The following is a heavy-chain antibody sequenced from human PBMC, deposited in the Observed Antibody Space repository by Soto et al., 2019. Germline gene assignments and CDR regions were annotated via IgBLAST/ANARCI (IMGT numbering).Heavy chain of an antibody. CDR2: ISYDGSNK. CDR3: ARRAIAHDAFDI. D-gene: IGHD1-26*01. V-gene: IGHV3-30*03. Sequence: PVGSLRLSCAASGFTFSSYGMHWVHQAPGKGLEWVALISYDGSNKYYADSVKGRFAISRDNSKNTLYLQMNSLRAEDTAVYYCARRAIAHDAFDIWGQGTMVTVSS. J-gene: IGHJ3*02. CDR1: GFTFSSYG.